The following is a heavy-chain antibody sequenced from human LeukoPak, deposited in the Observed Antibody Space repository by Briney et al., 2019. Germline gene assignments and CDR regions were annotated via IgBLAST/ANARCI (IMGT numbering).Heavy chain of an antibody. V-gene: IGHV4-61*02. D-gene: IGHD3-3*01. CDR3: ARETVEFWSGYGGGFDY. CDR2: IYTSGST. CDR1: GGSISSGSYY. J-gene: IGHJ4*02. Sequence: SETLSLTCTVSGGSISSGSYYWSWIRQPAGKGLEWIGRIYTSGSTNYNPSLKSRVTISVDTSKNQFSLKLSSVTAADTAVYYCARETVEFWSGYGGGFDYWGQGTLVTVSS.